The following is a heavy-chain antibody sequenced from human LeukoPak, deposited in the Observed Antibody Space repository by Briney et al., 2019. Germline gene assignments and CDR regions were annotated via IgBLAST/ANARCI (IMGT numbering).Heavy chain of an antibody. CDR2: ISGRGGDT. CDR3: AKEARDILTHYYWGSQFDY. D-gene: IGHD3-9*01. V-gene: IGHV3-23*01. Sequence: GGSLRLSCAASGFTFSDYYMSWIRQAPGKGLEWVAAISGRGGDTFYADSVEGRFTFSRDNSKNTMFLQMNSLRAEDTALYYCAKEARDILTHYYWGSQFDYWGQGTLVIVSS. CDR1: GFTFSDYY. J-gene: IGHJ4*02.